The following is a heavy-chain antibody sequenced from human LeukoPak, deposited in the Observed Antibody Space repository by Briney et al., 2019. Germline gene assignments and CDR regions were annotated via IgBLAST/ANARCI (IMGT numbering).Heavy chain of an antibody. CDR2: MNPNSGGT. V-gene: IGHV1-2*02. CDR3: ARDKLGLGELSLYDQ. CDR1: GYTLTGYY. J-gene: IGHJ5*02. Sequence: GASVKVSCKASGYTLTGYYMHWVRQAPGQGLEWMGWMNPNSGGTKYAQKFQGRVTMTRDTSISTAYMELSRLRSDDTAMYYCARDKLGLGELSLYDQWGQGTLVTV. D-gene: IGHD3-16*02.